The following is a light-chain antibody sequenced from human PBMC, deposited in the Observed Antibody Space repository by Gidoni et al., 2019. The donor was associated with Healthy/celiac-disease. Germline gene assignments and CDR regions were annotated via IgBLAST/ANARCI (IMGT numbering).Light chain of an antibody. CDR3: QQYYSTPVWT. V-gene: IGKV4-1*01. J-gene: IGKJ1*01. Sequence: DIVMTQSPDSLAASLGERATINCKSSQSVLYSPNNKNYLAWSQQKPGQPPKLLIYWASTRESGVPDRFSGSGSGTDFTLTISSLQAEDVAVYYCQQYYSTPVWTFGQGTKVEIK. CDR1: QSVLYSPNNKNY. CDR2: WAS.